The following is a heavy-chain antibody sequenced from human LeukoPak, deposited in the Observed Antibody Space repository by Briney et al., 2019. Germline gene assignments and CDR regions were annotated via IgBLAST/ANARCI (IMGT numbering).Heavy chain of an antibody. V-gene: IGHV3-30-3*01. Sequence: GRSLRLSCAASGFTFSSYAMYWVRQAPGKGLEWVAVISYDGSNEDYADSVKGRFTISRDNSKNTLYLQMNSLRAEDTAVYYCAAGTLGYWGQGALVTVSS. D-gene: IGHD6-13*01. CDR2: ISYDGSNE. J-gene: IGHJ4*02. CDR1: GFTFSSYA. CDR3: AAGTLGY.